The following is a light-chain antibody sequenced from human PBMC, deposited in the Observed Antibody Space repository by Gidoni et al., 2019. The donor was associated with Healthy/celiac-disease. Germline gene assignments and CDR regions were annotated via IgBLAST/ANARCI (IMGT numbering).Light chain of an antibody. Sequence: EIVMTQSPATLSVSPGERATLSCRASQSVSSNLAWYQQQPGQAPRLLIYGAATRATGIPARCSGSGAGTEFTLTISSLQYEDFAVYYCQQYNNWTPLTFGGGTKVEIK. CDR3: QQYNNWTPLT. V-gene: IGKV3-15*01. CDR2: GAA. CDR1: QSVSSN. J-gene: IGKJ4*01.